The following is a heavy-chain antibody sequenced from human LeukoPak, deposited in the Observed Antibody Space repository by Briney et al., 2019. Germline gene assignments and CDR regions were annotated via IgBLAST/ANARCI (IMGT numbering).Heavy chain of an antibody. V-gene: IGHV4-34*01. CDR3: AKPHFDD. Sequence: PSETLSLTCAVHGASSSDYYWSWIRQSPGKGLEWMGEINHSGSTNDNPSLKSRVTISVDKSKNQFSLKVRSVTAADTAVYYCAKPHFDDWGQGTLVTVSS. CDR2: INHSGST. J-gene: IGHJ4*02. CDR1: GASSSDYY.